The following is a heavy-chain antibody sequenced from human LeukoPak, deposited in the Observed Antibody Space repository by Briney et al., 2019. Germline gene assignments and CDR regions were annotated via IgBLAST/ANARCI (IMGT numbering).Heavy chain of an antibody. CDR3: ARIATVKGGDAFDI. Sequence: SVKVSCKASGGTFSSYAISRVRQAPGQGLEWMGRIIPVFGTANYAQKFQGRVTITTDESTSTAYMELSSLRSEDTAVYYCARIATVKGGDAFDIWGQGTMVTVSS. CDR1: GGTFSSYA. D-gene: IGHD4-17*01. V-gene: IGHV1-69*05. CDR2: IIPVFGTA. J-gene: IGHJ3*02.